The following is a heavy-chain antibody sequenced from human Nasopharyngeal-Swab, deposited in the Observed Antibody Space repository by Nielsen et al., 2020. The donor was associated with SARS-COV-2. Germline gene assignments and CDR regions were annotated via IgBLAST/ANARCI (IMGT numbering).Heavy chain of an antibody. CDR3: ASLAAAGSLYYYYGMDV. Sequence: GESLKISCAASGFTFSNYNMNWVRQAPGKGLEWVSYISSSSSTIYYADSVKGRFTISRDNAKNSLYLQMNSLRDEDTAVYYCASLAAAGSLYYYYGMDVWGQGTTVTVSS. D-gene: IGHD6-13*01. J-gene: IGHJ6*02. CDR2: ISSSSSTI. CDR1: GFTFSNYN. V-gene: IGHV3-48*02.